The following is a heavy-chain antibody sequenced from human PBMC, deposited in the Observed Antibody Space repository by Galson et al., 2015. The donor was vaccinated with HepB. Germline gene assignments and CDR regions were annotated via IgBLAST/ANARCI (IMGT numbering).Heavy chain of an antibody. J-gene: IGHJ6*02. CDR3: AGSSTSSKKKYYYYYYGMDV. CDR1: GFTFSSYA. V-gene: IGHV3-23*01. Sequence: SLRLSCAASGFTFSSYAMSWVRQAPGKGLEWVSAISGSGGSTYYADSVKGRFTISRDNSKNTLYLQMNSLRAEDTAVYYCAGSSTSSKKKYYYYYYGMDVWGQGTTVTVSS. CDR2: ISGSGGST. D-gene: IGHD2-2*01.